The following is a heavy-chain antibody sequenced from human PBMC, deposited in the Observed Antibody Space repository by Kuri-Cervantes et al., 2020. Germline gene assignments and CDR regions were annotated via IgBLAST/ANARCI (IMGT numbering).Heavy chain of an antibody. D-gene: IGHD3-10*01. CDR3: ARDMVRGVIDY. Sequence: GGSLRLSCAASGFTFSDYYMSWVRQAPGKGLEWVSAISGSGGSTYYADSVRGRFTISRDNSKNTLYLQMNSLRAEDTAVYYCARDMVRGVIDYWGQGTLVTVSS. CDR2: ISGSGGST. CDR1: GFTFSDYY. V-gene: IGHV3-23*01. J-gene: IGHJ4*02.